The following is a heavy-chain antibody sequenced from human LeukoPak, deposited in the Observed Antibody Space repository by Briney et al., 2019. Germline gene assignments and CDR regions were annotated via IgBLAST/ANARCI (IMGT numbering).Heavy chain of an antibody. CDR3: ARGWGMATINWGY. J-gene: IGHJ4*02. CDR2: INHSGSA. CDR1: GGSFSGYF. D-gene: IGHD5-24*01. Sequence: PSETLSLTSAVYGGSFSGYFWTWVRQPPGKRLEWIGEINHSGSANNNPSLRSRVTVSVDTSKNQFSLRLTSVTAADTAVYYCARGWGMATINWGYWSQGTLVTVSS. V-gene: IGHV4-34*01.